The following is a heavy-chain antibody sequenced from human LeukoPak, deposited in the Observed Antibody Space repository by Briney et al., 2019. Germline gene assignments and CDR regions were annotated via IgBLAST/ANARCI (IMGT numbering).Heavy chain of an antibody. CDR1: GYSFTGYY. J-gene: IGHJ4*02. V-gene: IGHV1-2*02. CDR3: ARGPFGELYWVDY. Sequence: ASVKVSCRASGYSFTGYYIHWVRQAPGQGLEWMGWINPNSGGTNCAQKFQGRVTMTRDTSINTAYMELSRLRSDDTAVYYCARGPFGELYWVDYWGQGTLVTVSS. D-gene: IGHD3-10*01. CDR2: INPNSGGT.